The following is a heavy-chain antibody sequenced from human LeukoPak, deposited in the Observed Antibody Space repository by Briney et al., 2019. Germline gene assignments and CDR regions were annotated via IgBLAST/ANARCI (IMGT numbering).Heavy chain of an antibody. D-gene: IGHD1-26*01. V-gene: IGHV3-30*03. Sequence: GRSLRLSCAASGFTFSSYGMHWVRQAPGKGLEWLAVISYDGSNKYYADSVKGRFTISRDNAKNSLYLQMNSLRAEDTAVYYCARGGGSYAYFDYWGQGTLVTVSS. J-gene: IGHJ4*02. CDR2: ISYDGSNK. CDR3: ARGGGSYAYFDY. CDR1: GFTFSSYG.